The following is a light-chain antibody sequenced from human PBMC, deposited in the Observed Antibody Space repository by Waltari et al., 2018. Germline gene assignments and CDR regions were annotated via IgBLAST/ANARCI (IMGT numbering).Light chain of an antibody. Sequence: DIVLTQSPATLSLSPGERATLSCRASQSVSRYLAWYQLKPGQAPRLLIYGASNRATGIPARFSGSASGTDFTLTINSLEPEDFAVYYCLQSSNWYTFGQGTKLEIK. J-gene: IGKJ2*01. CDR3: LQSSNWYT. CDR2: GAS. CDR1: QSVSRY. V-gene: IGKV3-11*01.